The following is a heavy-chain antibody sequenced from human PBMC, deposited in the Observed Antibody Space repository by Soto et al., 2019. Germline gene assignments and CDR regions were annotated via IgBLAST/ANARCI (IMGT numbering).Heavy chain of an antibody. CDR1: GFTFGDYA. CDR2: IRSKAYGGTT. J-gene: IGHJ4*02. D-gene: IGHD5-18*01. V-gene: IGHV3-49*04. CDR3: SAMVNY. Sequence: GGSRRLSCTASGFTFGDYAMSWVRQAPGKGLEWVGFIRSKAYGGTTEYAASVKGRFTIPRDDSKSIAYLQMKSLKSEDTAVYYCSAMVNYWGQGTLVTVSS.